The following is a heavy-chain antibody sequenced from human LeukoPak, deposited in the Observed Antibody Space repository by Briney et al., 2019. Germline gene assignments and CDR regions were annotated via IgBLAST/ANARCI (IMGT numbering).Heavy chain of an antibody. V-gene: IGHV4-31*03. Sequence: PSQTLSLTCTVSGGSISSGGYYWSWIRQPPGRGLEWIGYIYYSGSTDYNPSLKSRVTMSVDTSKNQFSLKLSSVTAADTAVYYCARANYDILTGYYNHNWFDPWGQGTLVTVSS. CDR2: IYYSGST. CDR1: GGSISSGGYY. D-gene: IGHD3-9*01. CDR3: ARANYDILTGYYNHNWFDP. J-gene: IGHJ5*02.